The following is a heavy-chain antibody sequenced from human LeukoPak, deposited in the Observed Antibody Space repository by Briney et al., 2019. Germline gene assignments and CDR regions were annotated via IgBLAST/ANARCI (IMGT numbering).Heavy chain of an antibody. Sequence: ASVKVSCKASGYTFTSYGISWVRQAPGQGLEWMGWINTNTGNPTYAQGFTGRFVFSLDTSVSTAYLQISSLKAEDTAVYYCARASSAGSKWKFDYWGQGTLVTVSS. CDR1: GYTFTSYG. V-gene: IGHV7-4-1*02. CDR2: INTNTGNP. J-gene: IGHJ4*02. CDR3: ARASSAGSKWKFDY. D-gene: IGHD1-20*01.